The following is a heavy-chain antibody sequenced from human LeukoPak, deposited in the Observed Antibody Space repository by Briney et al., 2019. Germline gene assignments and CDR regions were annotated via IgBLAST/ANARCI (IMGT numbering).Heavy chain of an antibody. CDR3: ARHAVATAIQDY. CDR2: IYYSGST. CDR1: GVSISRSSYY. Sequence: PSETLSLTCAVSGVSISRSSYYWGWIRQPPGKGLVWIGSIYYSGSTYYNPYLKSRVTISIDTSKNQISLRLSPVTAADTAVYYCARHAVATAIQDYWGQGTLVSVSS. D-gene: IGHD2-21*02. J-gene: IGHJ4*02. V-gene: IGHV4-39*01.